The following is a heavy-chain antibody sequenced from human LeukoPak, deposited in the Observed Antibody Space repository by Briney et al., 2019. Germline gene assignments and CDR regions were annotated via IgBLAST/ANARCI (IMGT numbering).Heavy chain of an antibody. CDR1: GGSISSYY. V-gene: IGHV4-59*01. Sequence: SETLSLTCTVSGGSISSYYWSWIRQPPGKGLEWIGCIYYSGSTNYNPSLKSRVTISLNTSKKQLPLKLRSVTAADTAVYYCASGYSSGGDYWGQGILVTVSS. CDR3: ASGYSSGGDY. J-gene: IGHJ4*02. D-gene: IGHD6-25*01. CDR2: IYYSGST.